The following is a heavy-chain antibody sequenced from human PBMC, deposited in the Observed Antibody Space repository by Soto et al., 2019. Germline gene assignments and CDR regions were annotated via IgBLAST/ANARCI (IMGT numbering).Heavy chain of an antibody. J-gene: IGHJ4*02. CDR2: ISYDGSNK. D-gene: IGHD6-19*01. Sequence: QVQLVESGGGVVQPGRSLRLSCAASGFTSSSYAMHWVRQAPGKGLEWVAVISYDGSNKYYADSVKGRFTISRDNSKNTLYLQMNSLRAEDTAVYYCARTGIAVAGTPYYFDYWGQGTLVTVSS. CDR3: ARTGIAVAGTPYYFDY. V-gene: IGHV3-30-3*01. CDR1: GFTSSSYA.